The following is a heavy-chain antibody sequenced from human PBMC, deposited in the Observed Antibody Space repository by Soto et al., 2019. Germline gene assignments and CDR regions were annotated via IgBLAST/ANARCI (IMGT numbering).Heavy chain of an antibody. J-gene: IGHJ3*02. V-gene: IGHV3-33*01. D-gene: IGHD2-2*01. CDR3: ARLYCSSPSCYSVGAFEI. Sequence: PGGSLRLSCAASGFTFSNYGMHWVRQAPGKGLEWVALIWFDGSDKYYADSVKGRFTMSRDNPKNTVYLQMNSLRAEDTAMYYCARLYCSSPSCYSVGAFEIRGQGTMVTVSS. CDR1: GFTFSNYG. CDR2: IWFDGSDK.